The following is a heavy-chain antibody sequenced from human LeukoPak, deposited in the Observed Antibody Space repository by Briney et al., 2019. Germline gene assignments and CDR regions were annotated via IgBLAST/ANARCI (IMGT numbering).Heavy chain of an antibody. D-gene: IGHD3-16*01. CDR1: GFTFSSYE. CDR2: ISSSGTTK. CDR3: ARDPAVSYDYVWGSFAGY. J-gene: IGHJ4*02. Sequence: GGSLRLCCAASGFTFSSYEMNWVRQAPGKGLEWISYISSSGTTKYYADSVKGRFTISRDNAKNSLYLQMNSLRAEDTAVYYCARDPAVSYDYVWGSFAGYWGQGTLVTVSS. V-gene: IGHV3-48*03.